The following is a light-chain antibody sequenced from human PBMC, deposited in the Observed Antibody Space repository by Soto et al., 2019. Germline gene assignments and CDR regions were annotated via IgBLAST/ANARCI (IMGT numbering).Light chain of an antibody. CDR1: QSISSW. V-gene: IGKV1-5*03. J-gene: IGKJ2*01. CDR2: KAS. Sequence: DIQMTQSPSTLSASVGDRVTITCRDSQSISSWLAWYQQKPGKAPKLLIYKASSLESGVPSRFSGSGSGTEFTLTISSLQPDDFATYYCQQYYSSSPYTFGQGTKLEIK. CDR3: QQYYSSSPYT.